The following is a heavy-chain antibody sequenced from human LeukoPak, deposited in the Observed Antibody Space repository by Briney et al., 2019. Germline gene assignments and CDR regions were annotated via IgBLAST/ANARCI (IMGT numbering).Heavy chain of an antibody. CDR3: AKDGLRFPFDP. Sequence: GGSLRLSCAASGFTFSSYGMHWVRQAPGKGLEWVAVISYDGSNKYYADSVKGRFTISRDNSKNTLYLQMNSLRAEDTAVYYCAKDGLRFPFDPWGQGTLVTVSS. J-gene: IGHJ5*02. CDR2: ISYDGSNK. V-gene: IGHV3-30*18. D-gene: IGHD3-3*01. CDR1: GFTFSSYG.